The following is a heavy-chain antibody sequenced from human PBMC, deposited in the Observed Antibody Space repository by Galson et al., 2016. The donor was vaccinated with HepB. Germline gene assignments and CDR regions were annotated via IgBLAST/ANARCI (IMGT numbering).Heavy chain of an antibody. D-gene: IGHD2-15*01. CDR1: GYSFTNYA. Sequence: SVKVSCKASGYSFTNYAITWVRQAPGQGLEWMGWIRTYNGNTKYAQNLQGRVTMTTDASTSTVYLELRSLRSDDTAVYYCARRIVVAGTGVDCWGQGTLVTVSS. CDR2: IRTYNGNT. J-gene: IGHJ4*02. CDR3: ARRIVVAGTGVDC. V-gene: IGHV1-18*04.